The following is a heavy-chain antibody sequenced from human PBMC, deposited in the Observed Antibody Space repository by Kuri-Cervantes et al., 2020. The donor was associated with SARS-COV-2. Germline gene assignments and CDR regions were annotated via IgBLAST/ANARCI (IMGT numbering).Heavy chain of an antibody. J-gene: IGHJ6*02. CDR3: ARDYGDYYYYYGMDV. Sequence: GSLRLSCAVSGYSISSGYYWGWIRQPPGKGLEWIGSIYHSGSTYYNPSLKSRVTISVDTSKNQFSLKLSSVTAADTAVYYCARDYGDYYYYYGMDVWGQGTTVTVSS. D-gene: IGHD4-17*01. CDR1: GYSISSGYY. V-gene: IGHV4-38-2*01. CDR2: IYHSGST.